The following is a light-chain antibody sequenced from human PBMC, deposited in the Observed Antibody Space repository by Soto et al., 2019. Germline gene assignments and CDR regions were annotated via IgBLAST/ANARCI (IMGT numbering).Light chain of an antibody. Sequence: EIVLTQSPDTLSLSPGERATLSCRASQSVDSNYLAWYQQKPGQAPRVLIYDASIRATGIPDRFSGSGSGTDFTLTISRLEPEDSAVYYCQQYGSSPPFTFGPGTKVDIK. J-gene: IGKJ3*01. V-gene: IGKV3-20*01. CDR1: QSVDSNY. CDR3: QQYGSSPPFT. CDR2: DAS.